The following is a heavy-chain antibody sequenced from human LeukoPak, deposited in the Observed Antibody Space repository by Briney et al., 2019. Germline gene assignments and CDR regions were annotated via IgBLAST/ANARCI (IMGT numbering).Heavy chain of an antibody. CDR1: GGSFSGYY. V-gene: IGHV4-34*01. CDR3: VRSGGYCTSATCHVEYFDL. D-gene: IGHD2-2*01. Sequence: SETLSLTCAVYGGSFSGYYWSWIRQPPGKGLEWIGEINHSGSTNYNPSLKSRVTISVDTSKNQFSLKLSSVIAADTAVYYCVRSGGYCTSATCHVEYFDLWGRGTLVTVSS. CDR2: INHSGST. J-gene: IGHJ2*01.